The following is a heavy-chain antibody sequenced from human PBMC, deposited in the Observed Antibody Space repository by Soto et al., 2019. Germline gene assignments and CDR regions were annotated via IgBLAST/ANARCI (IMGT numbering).Heavy chain of an antibody. CDR1: GFTYTDFA. D-gene: IGHD3-22*01. J-gene: IGHJ6*02. CDR2: ISYDGSDK. CDR3: ARRAWDSYYAIDV. V-gene: IGHV3-30*09. Sequence: VQLVESGGGEVQPGRSLRLSCAASGFTYTDFAVHWVRQAPGKGLEWVAIISYDGSDKYYADSVKGRFAISRDNPKNTLYLEMNSLRPEDTAVYFCARRAWDSYYAIDVWGQGTTVTVFS.